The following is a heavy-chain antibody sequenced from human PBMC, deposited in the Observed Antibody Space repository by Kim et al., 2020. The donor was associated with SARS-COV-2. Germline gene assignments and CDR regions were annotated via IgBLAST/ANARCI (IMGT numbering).Heavy chain of an antibody. V-gene: IGHV3-7*01. J-gene: IGHJ4*02. CDR2: K. D-gene: IGHD6-13*01. CDR3: ARGVAAAAPDY. Sequence: KYYVDSVKGRFISSRDNAKNSLYLQMNSLRAEDTAVYYCARGVAAAAPDYWVQGTLVTVSS.